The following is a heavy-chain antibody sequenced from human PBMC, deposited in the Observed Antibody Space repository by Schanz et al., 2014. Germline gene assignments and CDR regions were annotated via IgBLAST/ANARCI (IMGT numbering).Heavy chain of an antibody. Sequence: EVPLLESGGGLVRPGGSLRLSCAASGFTFSNYAMSWVRQAPGKGLEWVSGFIVDSGNTYYAGSVKGRFSISRDYSKNTLYLQMSSLRAEDTAIYYCAKLSSSGRLAGYFDYWGQGALVTVSS. CDR1: GFTFSNYA. CDR3: AKLSSSGRLAGYFDY. V-gene: IGHV3-23*01. J-gene: IGHJ4*02. D-gene: IGHD6-19*01. CDR2: FIVDSGNT.